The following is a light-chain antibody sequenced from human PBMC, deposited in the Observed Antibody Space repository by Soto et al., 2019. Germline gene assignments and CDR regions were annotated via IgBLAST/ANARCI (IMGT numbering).Light chain of an antibody. CDR1: QFLSSY. CDR2: DTS. V-gene: IGKV3-11*01. CDR3: HQRNK. J-gene: IGKJ5*01. Sequence: EVVLTQSPATLSLAPGKRATLSCRASQFLSSYLAWYQQKPGQPPRLPIYDTSNRATGIPARFSGSRSGTDFTLTISSLEPEDFGVYFCHQRNKFGQGTRLEIK.